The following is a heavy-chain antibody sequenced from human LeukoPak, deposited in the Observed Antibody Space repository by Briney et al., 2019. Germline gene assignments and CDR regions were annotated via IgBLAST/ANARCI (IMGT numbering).Heavy chain of an antibody. J-gene: IGHJ4*02. Sequence: GASVKASCKASGYSFTSFYMHWVRQAPGQGLGGMGIINPNGGSTSYEQKFHGRVTMTRDTSTSTVYMELSSRRSEDTAVYYCARREGEGGYGFFDYWGQGTLVTVSS. D-gene: IGHD5-12*01. CDR2: INPNGGST. V-gene: IGHV1-46*01. CDR3: ARREGEGGYGFFDY. CDR1: GYSFTSFY.